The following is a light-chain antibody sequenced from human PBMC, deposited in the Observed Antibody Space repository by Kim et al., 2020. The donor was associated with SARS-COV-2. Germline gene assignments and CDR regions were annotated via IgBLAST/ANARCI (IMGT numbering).Light chain of an antibody. CDR3: TSFTSSSTVV. Sequence: GQSITISCTGTTSDVGGYNYVSWYQQHPGKAPKLLIYDVTNRPSGVSNRFSGSKSGSTASLTISGLRPEDEADYYCTSFTSSSTVVFGGGTKLTVL. CDR2: DVT. CDR1: TSDVGGYNY. V-gene: IGLV2-14*03. J-gene: IGLJ3*02.